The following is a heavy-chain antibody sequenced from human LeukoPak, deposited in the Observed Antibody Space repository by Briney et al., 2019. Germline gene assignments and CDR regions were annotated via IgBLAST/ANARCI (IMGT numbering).Heavy chain of an antibody. D-gene: IGHD3-3*01. V-gene: IGHV3-30*03. Sequence: GGSLRLSCTASGFIFSSYGMHWVRQAPGKGLEWVAVISYDGSNKYYADSVKGRFTISRDNSKNTLYVQMNSLRAEDTAVYYCARDPAKFWSGHDYWGQGTLVTVS. CDR2: ISYDGSNK. J-gene: IGHJ4*02. CDR3: ARDPAKFWSGHDY. CDR1: GFIFSSYG.